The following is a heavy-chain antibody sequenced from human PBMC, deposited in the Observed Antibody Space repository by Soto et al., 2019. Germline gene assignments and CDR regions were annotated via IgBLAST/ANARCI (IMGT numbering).Heavy chain of an antibody. J-gene: IGHJ4*02. CDR1: GFTFSTYA. CDR2: ISSSSSYI. Sequence: GGSLRLSCAASGFTFSTYAMDWLRQAPGKGLEWVSSISSSSSYIYYADSVKGRFTISRDNAKNSLYLQMNSLRAEDTAVYYCARDDPRDYWGQGTLVTVSS. V-gene: IGHV3-21*01. CDR3: ARDDPRDY.